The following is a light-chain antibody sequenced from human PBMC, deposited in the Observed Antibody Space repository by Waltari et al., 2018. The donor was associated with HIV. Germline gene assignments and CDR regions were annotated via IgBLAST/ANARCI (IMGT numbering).Light chain of an antibody. V-gene: IGLV2-23*02. CDR2: DVS. Sequence: QSALTQPASVSGSPGQSITLSCTGTSNDVGGYNYVSWYQQHPDKAPNLMIYDVSNRRSATTNRFAGSKSGNTAFLTISGLQAEDEADYYGCSYVRSSTFAVFGGGTKLTVL. CDR1: SNDVGGYNY. CDR3: CSYVRSSTFAV. J-gene: IGLJ2*01.